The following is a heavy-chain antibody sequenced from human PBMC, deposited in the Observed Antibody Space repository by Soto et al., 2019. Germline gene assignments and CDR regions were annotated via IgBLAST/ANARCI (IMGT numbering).Heavy chain of an antibody. J-gene: IGHJ6*02. CDR2: MSFGGSKA. D-gene: IGHD2-2*01. CDR3: ARGPPGVLPGAIGSGGMDV. V-gene: IGHV3-30*04. CDR1: GFTLSSYA. Sequence: QVQLVESGGGVVQPGRSLSLSCAASGFTLSSYAVHWVRQAPGKGLEWVAVMSFGGSKASHADSVKGRFTISRDNSKNTVSLQMNSLRVEDSAVYYCARGPPGVLPGAIGSGGMDVWGQGTMVTVSS.